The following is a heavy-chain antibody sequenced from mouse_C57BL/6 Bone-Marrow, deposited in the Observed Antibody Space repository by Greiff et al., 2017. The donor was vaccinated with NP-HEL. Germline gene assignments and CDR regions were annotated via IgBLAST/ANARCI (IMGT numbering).Heavy chain of an antibody. V-gene: IGHV1-69*01. D-gene: IGHD1-1*01. CDR3: ARRDYYGSSSLYYAMDY. CDR1: GYTFTSYW. CDR2: IDPSDSYT. Sequence: QVQLQQPGAELVMPGASVKLSCKASGYTFTSYWMHWVKQRPGQGLEWIGEIDPSDSYTNSNQKFKGKSTLTVDKSSSTAYMQLSSLTSEDSAVYYCARRDYYGSSSLYYAMDYWGQGTSVTVSS. J-gene: IGHJ4*01.